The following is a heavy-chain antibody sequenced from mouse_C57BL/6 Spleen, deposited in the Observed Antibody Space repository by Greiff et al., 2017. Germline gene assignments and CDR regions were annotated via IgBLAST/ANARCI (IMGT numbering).Heavy chain of an antibody. CDR1: GFTFSSYT. V-gene: IGHV5-9*01. CDR2: ISGGGGNT. Sequence: EVQLVESGGGLVKPGGSLKLSCAASGFTFSSYTMSWVRQTPEKGLEWVATISGGGGNTYYPDSVKGRFTISRDNAKNTRYLQMSSLRSEDTALYYCARRGDYDYFDYWGQGTTLTVSS. D-gene: IGHD2-4*01. J-gene: IGHJ2*01. CDR3: ARRGDYDYFDY.